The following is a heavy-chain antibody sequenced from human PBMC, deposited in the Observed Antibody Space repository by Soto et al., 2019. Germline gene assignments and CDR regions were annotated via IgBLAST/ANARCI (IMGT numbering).Heavy chain of an antibody. J-gene: IGHJ4*02. Sequence: GASVQVSCQVSPGTFRCYAIRWARQAPGQGLEWMGGIIPIFGTAIYAQKFQGRVTITADESTNTAYMELSSLRSEDTAVYYCARGVSESSGYYYWVDYWGQGTLVTVSS. D-gene: IGHD3-22*01. CDR2: IIPIFGTA. CDR3: ARGVSESSGYYYWVDY. CDR1: PGTFRCYA. V-gene: IGHV1-69*13.